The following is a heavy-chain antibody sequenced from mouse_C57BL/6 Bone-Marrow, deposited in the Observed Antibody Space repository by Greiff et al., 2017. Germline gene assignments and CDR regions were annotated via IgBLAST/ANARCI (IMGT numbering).Heavy chain of an antibody. CDR3: ATNWFYYAMDY. Sequence: VQLQESGPGLVQPSQSLSITCTVSGFSLTSYGVHWVRQSPGKGLEWLGVIWRGGSTDYNAAFMSRPSITKDNSKSQVFFKMNSLQADDTAIYYCATNWFYYAMDYWGQGTSVTVSA. D-gene: IGHD4-1*02. CDR1: GFSLTSYG. CDR2: IWRGGST. J-gene: IGHJ4*01. V-gene: IGHV2-5*01.